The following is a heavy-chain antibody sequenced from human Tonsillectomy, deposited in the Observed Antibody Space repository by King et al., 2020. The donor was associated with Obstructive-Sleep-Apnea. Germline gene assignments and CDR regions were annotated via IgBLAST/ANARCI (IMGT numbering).Heavy chain of an antibody. J-gene: IGHJ4*02. Sequence: HVQLVESGGGVVQPGRSLRLSCGASGFNFSTYGMHWVRQAPGKGLEWVAVILYDGSTHYFADSVKGRFTISRDNSKNTVQLQMNSLRSEDTAVYYCARFAGSKAFDFWGQGTGVTVSS. CDR3: ARFAGSKAFDF. CDR1: GFNFSTYG. CDR2: ILYDGSTH. V-gene: IGHV3-30*03. D-gene: IGHD3-16*01.